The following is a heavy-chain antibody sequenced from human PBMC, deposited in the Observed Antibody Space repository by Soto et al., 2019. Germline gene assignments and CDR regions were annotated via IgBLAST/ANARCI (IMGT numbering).Heavy chain of an antibody. CDR2: ISGSGDNT. D-gene: IGHD1-26*01. Sequence: PLRLSCTASEFTFSNYAMSLVRKTPGKGLEWVSTISGSGDNTNYADSVKGRFTISRDDSKNTLYLQMNSLRAEDTAVYYCARDPGGSYDYWGQGTLVTVS. V-gene: IGHV3-23*01. J-gene: IGHJ4*02. CDR1: EFTFSNYA. CDR3: ARDPGGSYDY.